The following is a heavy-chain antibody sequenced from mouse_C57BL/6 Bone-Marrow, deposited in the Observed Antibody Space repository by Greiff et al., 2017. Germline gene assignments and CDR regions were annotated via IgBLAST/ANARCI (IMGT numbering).Heavy chain of an antibody. J-gene: IGHJ1*03. CDR3: ARQYYGSSYPPWYFDV. D-gene: IGHD1-1*01. V-gene: IGHV1-80*01. CDR2: IYPGDGDT. Sequence: QVQLQQSGAELVKPGASVKISCKASGYAFSSYWMNWVKQRPGKGLEWIGQIYPGDGDTNYNGKFKGKATLTADKSSSTAYMQLSSLTSEDSAVYFCARQYYGSSYPPWYFDVWGTGTTVTVSS. CDR1: GYAFSSYW.